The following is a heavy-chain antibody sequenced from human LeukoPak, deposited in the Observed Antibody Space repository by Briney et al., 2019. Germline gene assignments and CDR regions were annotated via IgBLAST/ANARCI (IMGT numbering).Heavy chain of an antibody. CDR2: ISGSGT. J-gene: IGHJ3*02. Sequence: GESLRLSCATSGFTFRSYAMIWVRQAPERGLQWVSGISGSGTYYADFAKGRFTISRDNSKNTLYLQMNSLRAEDTATYYCARDPNGDYIGAFDMWGQGTMVTVS. CDR3: ARDPNGDYIGAFDM. V-gene: IGHV3-23*01. D-gene: IGHD4-17*01. CDR1: GFTFRSYA.